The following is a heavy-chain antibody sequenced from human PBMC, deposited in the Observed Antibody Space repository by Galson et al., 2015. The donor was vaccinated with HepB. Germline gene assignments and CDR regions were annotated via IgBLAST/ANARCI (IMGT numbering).Heavy chain of an antibody. J-gene: IGHJ4*02. CDR3: AKGDVAYSSSSGGFHN. Sequence: SLRLSCAASGFNFNRYGMHWVRQAPGKGLEWVAVISYDGKRRNYGDSAKGRFIISRDNSRNTLSIEMNLLRVEDTAVYYCAKGDVAYSSSSGGFHNWGQGTLVAVS. CDR1: GFNFNRYG. CDR2: ISYDGKRR. D-gene: IGHD6-6*01. V-gene: IGHV3-30*18.